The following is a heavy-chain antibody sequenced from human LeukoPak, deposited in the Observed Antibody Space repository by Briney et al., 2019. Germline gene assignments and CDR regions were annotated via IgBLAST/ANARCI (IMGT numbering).Heavy chain of an antibody. D-gene: IGHD1-26*01. J-gene: IGHJ5*02. CDR3: ARGVGATTANWFDP. V-gene: IGHV4-34*01. CDR2: INHIGST. Sequence: SETLSLTCAVYGGSFSGYYWSWIRQPPGKGLEWFGEINHIGSTNYNPSLKNGVTISVETYKNQFSLKLSSVTAADTAVYYCARGVGATTANWFDPWGQGTLVTVSS. CDR1: GGSFSGYY.